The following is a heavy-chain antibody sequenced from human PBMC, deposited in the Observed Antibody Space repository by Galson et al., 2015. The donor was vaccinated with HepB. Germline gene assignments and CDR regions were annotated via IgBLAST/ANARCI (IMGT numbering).Heavy chain of an antibody. V-gene: IGHV1-24*01. CDR2: LDPEDGET. Sequence: SVKVSCKVSGYTLSDLSIHWMRQAPGEGLEWMGSLDPEDGETMYAQKFQDRVTMTADSSTDTAYMELSSLRSDDTAVYYCARYRPRHAVHNRGQGTTVTVSS. CDR1: GYTLSDLS. D-gene: IGHD1-14*01. CDR3: ARYRPRHAVHN. J-gene: IGHJ3*01.